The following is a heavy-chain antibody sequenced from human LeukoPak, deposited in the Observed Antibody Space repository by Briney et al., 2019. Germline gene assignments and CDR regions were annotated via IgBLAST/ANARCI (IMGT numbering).Heavy chain of an antibody. CDR3: ARDGGSYGMGAFDI. CDR1: GFTVSSTY. J-gene: IGHJ3*02. D-gene: IGHD1-26*01. V-gene: IGHV3-66*01. CDR2: IYRGGST. Sequence: GGSLRLSCAASGFTVSSTYMSWVRQAPGKGLEWVSVIYRGGSTYYADSVKGRSTISRDNSKNTLYLQMNSLRVEDTALYYCARDGGSYGMGAFDIWGQGTVVTVSS.